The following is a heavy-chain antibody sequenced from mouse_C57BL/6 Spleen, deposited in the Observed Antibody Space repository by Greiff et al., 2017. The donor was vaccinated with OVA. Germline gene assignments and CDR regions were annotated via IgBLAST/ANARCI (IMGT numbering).Heavy chain of an antibody. J-gene: IGHJ3*01. Sequence: VQLQQPGAELVKPGASVKMSCKASGYTFTSYWITWVKQRPGQGLEWIGDIYPGSGSTNYNEKFKSKATLTVDTSSSTAYMQLSSLTSEDSAVYYCARGTTVVAPVGFAYWGQGTLVTVSA. CDR3: ARGTTVVAPVGFAY. CDR2: IYPGSGST. CDR1: GYTFTSYW. D-gene: IGHD1-1*01. V-gene: IGHV1-55*01.